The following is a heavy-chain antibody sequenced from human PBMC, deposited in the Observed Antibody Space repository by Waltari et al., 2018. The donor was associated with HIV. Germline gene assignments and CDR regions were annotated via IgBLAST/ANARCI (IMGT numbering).Heavy chain of an antibody. CDR3: ARALTNGPGGY. Sequence: EVQLVESGGGLVKPGGSLRLSCAASGFSLSSFSMNWGRQAPGKGLECNSSNSSRGSYIHYADSVKGRFTISRDNAKNSLFLQMNGLRVEDTAVYRFARALTNGPGGYWGQGTLVTVSS. CDR1: GFSLSSFS. V-gene: IGHV3-21*01. D-gene: IGHD2-8*01. J-gene: IGHJ4*02. CDR2: NSSRGSYI.